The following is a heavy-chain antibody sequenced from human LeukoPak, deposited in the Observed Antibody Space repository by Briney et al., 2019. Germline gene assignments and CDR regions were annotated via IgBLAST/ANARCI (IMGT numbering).Heavy chain of an antibody. J-gene: IGHJ5*02. CDR2: IYYSGST. Sequence: SETLSLTCTVSGGSISSTSYYWAWVRQPPGKGLEWIGSIYYSGSTYHNPSLKSRVTISVDTSKDQFSLRLNSVTAADTAVYYCARRRFPGNWFDPWGQGTLVTVSS. V-gene: IGHV4-39*01. D-gene: IGHD2-21*01. CDR1: GGSISSTSYY. CDR3: ARRRFPGNWFDP.